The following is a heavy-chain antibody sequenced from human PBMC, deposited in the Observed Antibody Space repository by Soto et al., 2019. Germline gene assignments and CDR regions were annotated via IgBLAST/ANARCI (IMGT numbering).Heavy chain of an antibody. CDR1: GGTFSSYA. J-gene: IGHJ6*02. Sequence: GASVKVSCKASGGTFSSYAISWVRQAPGQGLEWMGGIIPIFGTANYAQKFQGRVTITADESTSTAYMELSSLRSEDTAVYYCARDRFYGSYYYYGMDVWGQGTTVTVSS. D-gene: IGHD3-10*01. CDR2: IIPIFGTA. V-gene: IGHV1-69*13. CDR3: ARDRFYGSYYYYGMDV.